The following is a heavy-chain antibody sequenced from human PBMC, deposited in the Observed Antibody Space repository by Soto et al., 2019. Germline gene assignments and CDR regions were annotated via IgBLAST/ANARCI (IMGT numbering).Heavy chain of an antibody. Sequence: GGAPRHSCAASGFDFCSYAMSWVPQALGKGLECISLISGTGVPTLYAESVKGRFSVSRDNSKDTLFLEMNNLGVDDTAMYYCAKSFCSSSSCFFLWVDPWGPGTLVTVSS. D-gene: IGHD2-2*01. CDR3: AKSFCSSSSCFFLWVDP. CDR1: GFDFCSYA. CDR2: ISGTGVPT. V-gene: IGHV3-23*01. J-gene: IGHJ5*02.